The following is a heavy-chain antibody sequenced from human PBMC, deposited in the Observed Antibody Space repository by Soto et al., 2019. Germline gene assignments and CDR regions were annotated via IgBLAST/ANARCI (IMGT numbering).Heavy chain of an antibody. D-gene: IGHD5-12*01. CDR3: AKVRGMYSGYDSPLDY. J-gene: IGHJ4*02. CDR1: GFTFSSYA. CDR2: ISGSGGST. Sequence: GGSLRLSCAASGFTFSSYAMSWVRQAPGKGLEWVSAISGSGGSTYYADSVKGRFTISRDNSKNTLYLQMNSLRAEDTAVYYCAKVRGMYSGYDSPLDYWGQGTLVTVSS. V-gene: IGHV3-23*01.